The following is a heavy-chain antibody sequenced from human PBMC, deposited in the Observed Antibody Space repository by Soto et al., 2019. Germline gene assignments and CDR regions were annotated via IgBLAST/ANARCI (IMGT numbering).Heavy chain of an antibody. J-gene: IGHJ4*02. D-gene: IGHD6-13*01. CDR3: AYWYTSSWSNFDY. CDR2: LDYEEGER. V-gene: IGHV1-24*01. CDR1: GTSLSGLP. Sequence: VASVKVSCKVSGTSLSGLPMHWVRQAPGKGLEWMGSLDYEEGERSFAHRFQGRLTVTEDTSTDTAYMELSSLMSEDTAIYYCAYWYTSSWSNFDYWGQGTLVTVSS.